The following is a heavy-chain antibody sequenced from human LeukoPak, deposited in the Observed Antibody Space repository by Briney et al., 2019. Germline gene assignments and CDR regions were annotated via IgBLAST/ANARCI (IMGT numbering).Heavy chain of an antibody. D-gene: IGHD3-10*01. Sequence: EASMKVSCKASGYTFTDYYMHWVRQAPGQGLECMGWINPNSGGTNYAQKFQGRVTMTRDTSISTAYMEVSSLRSDDTAVYYCATIPSGSGIIDYWGQGTLVTVSS. V-gene: IGHV1-2*02. CDR3: ATIPSGSGIIDY. CDR1: GYTFTDYY. J-gene: IGHJ4*02. CDR2: INPNSGGT.